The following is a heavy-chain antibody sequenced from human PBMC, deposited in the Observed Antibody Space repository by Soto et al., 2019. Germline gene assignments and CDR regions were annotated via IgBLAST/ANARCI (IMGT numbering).Heavy chain of an antibody. J-gene: IGHJ3*02. Sequence: EVQLVESGGGLVQPGRSLRLSCAASGFTFDDYAMHWVRQAPGKGLEWVSGISWNSGSIGYADSVKGRFTISRDNAKNSLYLQMNSLRAEDTALYYCAKDIFGLTLDAFDIWGQGTMVTVSS. V-gene: IGHV3-9*01. CDR3: AKDIFGLTLDAFDI. D-gene: IGHD3-10*01. CDR1: GFTFDDYA. CDR2: ISWNSGSI.